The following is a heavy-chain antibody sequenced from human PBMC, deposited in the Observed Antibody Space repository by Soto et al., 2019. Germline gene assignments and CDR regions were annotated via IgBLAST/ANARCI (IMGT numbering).Heavy chain of an antibody. CDR1: GGSLTSGDCY. CDR3: ARSYDSSIPFD. J-gene: IGHJ4*01. V-gene: IGHV4-61*08. D-gene: IGHD3-22*01. Sequence: SETLSLTCTVSGGSLTSGDCYWSWLNQPPGKGLEWHGYIYYSGSTKNKPSLKSRVTISVDPPKHQVSLTLSSVTTADPAVPYCARSYDSSIPFD. CDR2: IYYSGST.